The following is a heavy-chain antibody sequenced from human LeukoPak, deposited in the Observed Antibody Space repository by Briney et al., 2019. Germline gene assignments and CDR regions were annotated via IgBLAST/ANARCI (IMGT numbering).Heavy chain of an antibody. V-gene: IGHV4-38-2*02. Sequence: SETLSLTCTVSGYSISSGYYWGWIRQPPGKGLEWIGSIYHSGSTYYNPSLKSRVTISVDTSKNQFSLKLSSVTAADTAVYYCARQEYSGTLHAFDIWGQGTMVTVSS. CDR2: IYHSGST. CDR3: ARQEYSGTLHAFDI. J-gene: IGHJ3*02. CDR1: GYSISSGYY. D-gene: IGHD1-26*01.